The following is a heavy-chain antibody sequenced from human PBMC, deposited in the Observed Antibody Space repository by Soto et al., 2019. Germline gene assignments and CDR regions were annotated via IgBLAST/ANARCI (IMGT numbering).Heavy chain of an antibody. CDR3: TTDREALLWSGEFDYYYGMDV. CDR1: GFTFSNAW. CDR2: IKSKTDGGTT. D-gene: IGHD3-10*01. V-gene: IGHV3-15*01. J-gene: IGHJ6*02. Sequence: PVGSLRLSCAASGFTFSNAWMSWVRQAPGKGLEWVGRIKSKTDGGTTDYAAPVKGRFTISRDDSKNTLYLQMNSLKTEDTAVYYCTTDREALLWSGEFDYYYGMDVWGQGTTVTVS.